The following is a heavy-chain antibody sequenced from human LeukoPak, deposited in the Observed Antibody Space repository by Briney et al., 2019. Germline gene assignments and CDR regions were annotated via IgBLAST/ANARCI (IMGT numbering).Heavy chain of an antibody. D-gene: IGHD5-12*01. V-gene: IGHV3-30-3*01. CDR1: GFTFSSYA. Sequence: PGRSLRLSCAASGFTFSSYAMHWVRQAPGKGLEWVAVISYDGSNKYYADSVKGRFTISRDNSKNTLYLQMNSLRAEDTAVYYCAKGGYEVSYYYMDVWGKGTTVTVSS. CDR3: AKGGYEVSYYYMDV. CDR2: ISYDGSNK. J-gene: IGHJ6*03.